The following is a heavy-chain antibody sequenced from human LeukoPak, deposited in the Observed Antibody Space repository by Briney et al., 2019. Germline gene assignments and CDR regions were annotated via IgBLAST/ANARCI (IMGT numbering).Heavy chain of an antibody. Sequence: GGSLRLSCAASGFTFSSYSMNWVRQAPGKGLEWVSSISDSSTYIYYADSVKGRFTISRDNAKNSLYLQMNSLRAEDTAVYYCARGGSGSYYKPHLDYWGQGTLVTVSS. J-gene: IGHJ4*02. V-gene: IGHV3-21*01. CDR3: ARGGSGSYYKPHLDY. D-gene: IGHD3-10*01. CDR2: ISDSSTYI. CDR1: GFTFSSYS.